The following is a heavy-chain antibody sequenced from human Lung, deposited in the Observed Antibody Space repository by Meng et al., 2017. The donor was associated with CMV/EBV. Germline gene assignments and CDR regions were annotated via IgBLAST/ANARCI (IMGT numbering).Heavy chain of an antibody. CDR3: ARDRPYYDFWSGYGMDV. Sequence: SXAASGFTFSSYEMNWVRQAPGKGLEWVSYISSSGSTIYYADSVKGRFTISRDNAKNSLYLQMNSLRAEDTAVYYCARDRPYYDFWSGYGMDVWXQGTTVTVSS. CDR2: ISSSGSTI. CDR1: GFTFSSYE. V-gene: IGHV3-48*03. J-gene: IGHJ6*02. D-gene: IGHD3-3*01.